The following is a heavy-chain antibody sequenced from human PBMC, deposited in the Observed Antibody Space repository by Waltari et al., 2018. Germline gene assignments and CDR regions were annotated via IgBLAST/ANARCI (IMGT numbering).Heavy chain of an antibody. Sequence: EVQLLESGGGLVQPGGSLRLSCAASGFTFSSYAMSWVRQAPGKGLEWVSAISGCGGSRYCADSVRGRFSISRDDSKNTLYLQMNSRRAEDTAVYYCAKGDDFWSGAFDPWGQGTLVTVSS. CDR3: AKGDDFWSGAFDP. D-gene: IGHD3-3*01. J-gene: IGHJ5*02. V-gene: IGHV3-23*01. CDR2: ISGCGGSR. CDR1: GFTFSSYA.